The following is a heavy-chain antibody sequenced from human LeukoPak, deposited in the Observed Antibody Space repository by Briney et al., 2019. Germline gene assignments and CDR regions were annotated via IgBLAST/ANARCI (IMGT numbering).Heavy chain of an antibody. CDR2: ISGSGGST. J-gene: IGHJ4*02. CDR1: GFTFSSYA. V-gene: IGHV3-23*01. CDR3: AKGARGYSYASHFDY. Sequence: GGSLRLSCTASGFTFSSYAMSWVRQAPGKGLEWVSAISGSGGSTYYADSVKGRFTISRDNSKNTLYLQMNSLRAEDTAVYYCAKGARGYSYASHFDYWGQGTLVTVSS. D-gene: IGHD5-18*01.